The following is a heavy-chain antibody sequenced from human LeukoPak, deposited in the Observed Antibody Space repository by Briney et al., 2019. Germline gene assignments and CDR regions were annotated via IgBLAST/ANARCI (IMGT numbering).Heavy chain of an antibody. D-gene: IGHD3-22*01. V-gene: IGHV4-39*07. CDR3: HSSGYYLAPNYFDY. J-gene: IGHJ4*02. CDR1: GASISSSNYY. Sequence: SDTLSLTCAVSGASISSSNYYWGWIRQPPGKGLEWIGSIYYTGNTYYSPSLKSRVTISIDTSKNQFSLKLGSVTAADTAVYYCHSSGYYLAPNYFDYWGQGTLVTVSS. CDR2: IYYTGNT.